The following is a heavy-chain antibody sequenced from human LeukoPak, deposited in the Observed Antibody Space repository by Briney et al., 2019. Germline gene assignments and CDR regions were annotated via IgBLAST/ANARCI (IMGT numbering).Heavy chain of an antibody. V-gene: IGHV3-30-3*01. Sequence: GGSLRLSCAASGFTFNNYAMSWVRQAPGKGLEWVAVISYDGSNKYYADSVKGRFTISRDNSKNTLYLQMNSLRAEDTAVYYCARVGSRYCSSTSCYAPFDYWGQGTLVTVSS. CDR2: ISYDGSNK. D-gene: IGHD2-2*01. J-gene: IGHJ4*02. CDR1: GFTFNNYA. CDR3: ARVGSRYCSSTSCYAPFDY.